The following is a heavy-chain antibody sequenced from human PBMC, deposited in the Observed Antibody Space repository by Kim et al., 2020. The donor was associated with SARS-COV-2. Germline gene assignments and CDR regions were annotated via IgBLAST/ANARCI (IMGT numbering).Heavy chain of an antibody. CDR3: ARDPTSSSWYRQMPYYYYYYGMDV. J-gene: IGHJ6*02. Sequence: GGSLRLSCAASGFTFSSYAMHWVRQAPGKGLEWVAVISYDGSNKYYADSVKGRFTISRDNSKNTLYLQMNSLRAEDTAVYYCARDPTSSSWYRQMPYYYYYYGMDVWGQGTTVTVSS. CDR1: GFTFSSYA. CDR2: ISYDGSNK. V-gene: IGHV3-30-3*01. D-gene: IGHD6-13*01.